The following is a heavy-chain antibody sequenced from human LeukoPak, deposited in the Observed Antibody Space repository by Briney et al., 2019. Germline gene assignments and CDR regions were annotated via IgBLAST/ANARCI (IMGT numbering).Heavy chain of an antibody. CDR2: INTDGSST. Sequence: GGSLRLSCAASGFSFRDYHMHWVCQPPGREPLWVARINTDGSSTTYADFVKGRISISRDNAKNTLFLQMNSLRAEDTAVYYCARRMTYWSGSGKFDYWGQGSLVTVSS. J-gene: IGHJ4*02. CDR3: ARRMTYWSGSGKFDY. CDR1: GFSFRDYH. V-gene: IGHV3-74*03. D-gene: IGHD3-10*01.